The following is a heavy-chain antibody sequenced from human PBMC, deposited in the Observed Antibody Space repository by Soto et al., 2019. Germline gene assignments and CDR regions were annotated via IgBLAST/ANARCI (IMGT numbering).Heavy chain of an antibody. CDR3: TILYGDSETPKHYYYYYGMDV. J-gene: IGHJ6*02. V-gene: IGHV3-15*07. Sequence: GGSLRLSCAASGFTFSNAWMNWVRQAPGKGLEWVGRIKSKTDGGTTDYAAPVKGRFTISRDDSKNTLYLQMNSLKTEDTAVYYCTILYGDSETPKHYYYYYGMDVWGQGTTVTVSS. D-gene: IGHD4-17*01. CDR1: GFTFSNAW. CDR2: IKSKTDGGTT.